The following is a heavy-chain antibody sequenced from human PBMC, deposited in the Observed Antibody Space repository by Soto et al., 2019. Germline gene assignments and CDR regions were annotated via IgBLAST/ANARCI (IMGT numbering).Heavy chain of an antibody. J-gene: IGHJ6*02. CDR3: AREALDIVVVVADSYYYYGMDV. Sequence: QVQLVESGGGVVQPGRSLRLSCAASGFTFSSYGMHWVRQAPGKGLEWVAVIWYDGSNKYYADSVKGRFTISRDNSKNTLYLQMNSLRAEDTAVYYCAREALDIVVVVADSYYYYGMDVWGQGTTVTVSS. CDR1: GFTFSSYG. V-gene: IGHV3-33*01. D-gene: IGHD2-15*01. CDR2: IWYDGSNK.